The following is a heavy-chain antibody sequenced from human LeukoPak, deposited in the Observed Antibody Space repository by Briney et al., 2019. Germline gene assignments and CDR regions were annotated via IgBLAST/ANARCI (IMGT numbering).Heavy chain of an antibody. V-gene: IGHV3-30*04. D-gene: IGHD3-9*01. CDR3: ARNDDILTGYPPYYYYGMDV. J-gene: IGHJ6*02. CDR1: GFTFSSYA. Sequence: GGSLRLSCAASGFTFSSYAMHWVRQAPGKGLEWVAVISYDGSNKYYADSVKGRFTISRDNAKNSLYLQMNSLRAEDTAVYYCARNDDILTGYPPYYYYGMDVWGQGTTVTVSS. CDR2: ISYDGSNK.